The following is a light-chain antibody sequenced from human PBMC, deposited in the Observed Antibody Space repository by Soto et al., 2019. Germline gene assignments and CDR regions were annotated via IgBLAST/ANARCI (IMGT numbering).Light chain of an antibody. J-gene: IGKJ4*01. CDR3: QQYSSSPGLT. Sequence: EIVLTQSPGTLSLSPGERATLSCRASQSVSSSYLAWYQQKPGQAPRLLIYGASSRATGIPDRFSGSGSGTDFTRPISRLEPEDFAVYYCQQYSSSPGLTFGGGTKVEIK. CDR2: GAS. CDR1: QSVSSSY. V-gene: IGKV3-20*01.